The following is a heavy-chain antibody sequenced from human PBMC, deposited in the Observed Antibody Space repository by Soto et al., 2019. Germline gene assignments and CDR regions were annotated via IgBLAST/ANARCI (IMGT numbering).Heavy chain of an antibody. CDR3: AGVQYYFDY. CDR1: GFPFSSYG. Sequence: QVQLVESGVGVFQPGRSLRLSCAASGFPFSSYGMHWVRQAPGKGLDWVALISYYGSNKYYADSVKGRFTISRDNSKHTLYLQMSSRRVEVTAVYYCAGVQYYFDYCGQGTLV. CDR2: ISYYGSNK. J-gene: IGHJ4*02. D-gene: IGHD2-8*01. V-gene: IGHV3-30*03.